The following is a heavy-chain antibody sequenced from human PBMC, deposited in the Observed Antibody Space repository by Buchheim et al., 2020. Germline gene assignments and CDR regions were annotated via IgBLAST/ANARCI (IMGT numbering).Heavy chain of an antibody. V-gene: IGHV3-30*18. J-gene: IGHJ4*02. CDR3: EKDGAMGRGVLGRGAYFDY. CDR2: MSYDGGNK. CDR1: GFSFSDFA. D-gene: IGHD3-10*01. Sequence: QVQLVESGGGVVQPGKSLRLSCAASGFSFSDFAMHWVRQAPGKGLEVVAFMSYDGGNKYYGDFVQGRFTISRDNSKNTVYLQMNSLRSENTAVYYCEKDGAMGRGVLGRGAYFDYWGQGTL.